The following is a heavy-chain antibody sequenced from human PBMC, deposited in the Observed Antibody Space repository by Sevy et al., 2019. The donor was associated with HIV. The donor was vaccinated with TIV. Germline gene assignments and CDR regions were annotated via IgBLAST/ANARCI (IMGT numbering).Heavy chain of an antibody. CDR1: GFIFSNYE. CDR2: ITSSGSTK. D-gene: IGHD3-22*01. V-gene: IGHV3-48*03. CDR3: AIATYYYDTSGPYFFDF. Sequence: GGSLRLSCIASGFIFSNYEMNWVRQAPGKGLEWVSYITSSGSTKHYADSVKGRFTISRDNGKNSIFLQRNSLRAEDTAVYYCAIATYYYDTSGPYFFDFWGQGTLVTVSS. J-gene: IGHJ4*02.